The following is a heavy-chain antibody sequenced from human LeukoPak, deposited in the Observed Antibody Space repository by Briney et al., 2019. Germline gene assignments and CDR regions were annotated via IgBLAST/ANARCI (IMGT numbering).Heavy chain of an antibody. J-gene: IGHJ5*02. D-gene: IGHD2-15*01. V-gene: IGHV1-2*02. CDR3: ARDRAVVAATCWFDP. CDR1: GYTFTGYY. Sequence: GASVKVSCKASGYTFTGYYMHWVRQAPGQGLEWMGWINPNSGGTNYAQKFQGRVTMTGDTSISTAYMELSRLRSDDTAVYYCARDRAVVAATCWFDPWGQGTLVTVSS. CDR2: INPNSGGT.